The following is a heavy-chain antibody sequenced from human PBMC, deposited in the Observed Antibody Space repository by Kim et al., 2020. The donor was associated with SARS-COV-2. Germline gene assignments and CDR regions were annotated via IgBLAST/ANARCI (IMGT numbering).Heavy chain of an antibody. CDR2: IIPIFGTA. J-gene: IGHJ6*02. D-gene: IGHD5-18*01. V-gene: IGHV1-69*13. CDR3: ARVKLPWSVEGNVDTAMVVLESTPNYYYYGMDV. Sequence: SVKVSCKASGGTFSSYAISWVRQAPGQGLEWMGGIIPIFGTANYAQKFQGRVTITADESTSTAYMELSSLRSEDTAVYYCARVKLPWSVEGNVDTAMVVLESTPNYYYYGMDVWGQGTTVTVSS. CDR1: GGTFSSYA.